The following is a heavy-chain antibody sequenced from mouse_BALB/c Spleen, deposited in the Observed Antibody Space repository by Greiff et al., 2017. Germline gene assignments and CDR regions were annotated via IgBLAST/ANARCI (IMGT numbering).Heavy chain of an antibody. Sequence: QVQLQQPGAELVKPGTSVKLSCKASGYNFTSYWINWVRLRPGQGLEWIGGIYPGSGSTNYNEKFKSKATLTVDTSSSTAYMQLSSLASEDSALYYCARGSPYAMDYWGQGTSVTVSS. CDR1: GYNFTSYW. CDR3: ARGSPYAMDY. J-gene: IGHJ4*01. CDR2: IYPGSGST. V-gene: IGHV1-55*01.